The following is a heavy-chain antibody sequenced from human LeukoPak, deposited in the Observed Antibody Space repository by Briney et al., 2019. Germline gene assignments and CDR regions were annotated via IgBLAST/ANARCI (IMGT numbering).Heavy chain of an antibody. CDR2: IYYSGST. J-gene: IGHJ4*02. Sequence: PSQTLSLTCTVSGGSISSGGYYWSWIRQHPGKGLEWIGYIYYSGSTYYNPSLKSRVTISVDTSKNQFSLKLSSVTAADTAVYYCARVKKEDFWSGYWTFDYRGQGTLVTVSS. V-gene: IGHV4-31*03. CDR1: GGSISSGGYY. D-gene: IGHD3-3*01. CDR3: ARVKKEDFWSGYWTFDY.